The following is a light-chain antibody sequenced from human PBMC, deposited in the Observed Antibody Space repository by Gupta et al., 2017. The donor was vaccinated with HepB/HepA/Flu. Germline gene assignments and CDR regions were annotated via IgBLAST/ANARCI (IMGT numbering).Light chain of an antibody. J-gene: IGKJ1*01. V-gene: IGKV6D-21*02. Sequence: EIVLTQSPDFQSVSPKEKVTISCRASQSIGRSLNWFQQKPGQSPKLLIKYASESISGVPSRFSGSGSGTDFTLTINSLEADDAADYYCHQSDTLPRTFGQGTKVEIK. CDR3: HQSDTLPRT. CDR1: QSIGRS. CDR2: YAS.